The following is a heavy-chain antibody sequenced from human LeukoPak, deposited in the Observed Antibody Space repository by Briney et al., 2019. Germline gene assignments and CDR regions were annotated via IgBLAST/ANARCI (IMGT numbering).Heavy chain of an antibody. CDR1: GFTFDDYA. CDR2: ISSSSSYI. Sequence: GGSPRLSCAASGFTFDDYAMHWVRQAPGKGLEWVSSISSSSSYIYYADSVKGRFTISRDNAKNSLYLQMNSLRAEDTAVYYCASTHYYSDAFDIWGQGTMVTVSS. J-gene: IGHJ3*02. D-gene: IGHD3-22*01. CDR3: ASTHYYSDAFDI. V-gene: IGHV3-21*01.